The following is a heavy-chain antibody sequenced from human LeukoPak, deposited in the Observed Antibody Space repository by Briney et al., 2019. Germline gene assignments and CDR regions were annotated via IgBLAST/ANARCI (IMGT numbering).Heavy chain of an antibody. D-gene: IGHD6-13*01. V-gene: IGHV4-34*01. CDR2: INHSGST. J-gene: IGHJ4*02. CDR3: ARCERAAQPPFDY. Sequence: KPSESLSLTCAVYGGSFSGYYWSWIRQPPGKGLEWIGEINHSGSTNYNPSLKSRVTISVDTSKNQFPLKLSSVTAADTAVYYCARCERAAQPPFDYWGQGTLVTVSS. CDR1: GGSFSGYY.